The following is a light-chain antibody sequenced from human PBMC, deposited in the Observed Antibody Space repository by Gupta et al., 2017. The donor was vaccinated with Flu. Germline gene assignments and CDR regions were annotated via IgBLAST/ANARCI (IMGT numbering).Light chain of an antibody. J-gene: IGLJ3*02. Sequence: SITISCTGSSSDIGAYIYVYWYQQHTGKAPKLIIYEVTNRPSAVSTRFSAAKSGNTASLTIAGLQTEDEADYYCTSYAANNNWVFGGGTKLTVL. CDR3: TSYAANNNWV. CDR1: SSDIGAYIY. CDR2: EVT. V-gene: IGLV2-14*01.